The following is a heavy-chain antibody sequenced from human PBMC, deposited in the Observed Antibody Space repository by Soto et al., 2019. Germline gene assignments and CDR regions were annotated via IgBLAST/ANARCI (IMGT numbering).Heavy chain of an antibody. CDR3: ARVGQDYYYGMDF. CDR1: GFTFSDYY. J-gene: IGHJ6*02. Sequence: LILSCSRSGFTFSDYYMIWIRQSPGKGLEWVSYISSSSGDIYYADSVRGRFTISRDNARNSLSLQMNSLRIEDTAVYYCARVGQDYYYGMDFWGQGTTVTVSS. CDR2: ISSSSGDI. V-gene: IGHV3-11*01.